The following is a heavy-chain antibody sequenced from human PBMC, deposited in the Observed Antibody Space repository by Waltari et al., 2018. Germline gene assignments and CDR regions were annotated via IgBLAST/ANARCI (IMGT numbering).Heavy chain of an antibody. CDR3: ARVSRELSFDY. CDR1: GFTFSSYW. J-gene: IGHJ4*02. V-gene: IGHV3-7*01. D-gene: IGHD3-16*02. Sequence: EVQLVESGGGLVQPGGSLRLSCAASGFTFSSYWMSWVRQAPGKGLEWVANIKQDGREKYYVDSVKGRFTISRDNAKNSLYLQMNSLRAEDTAVYYCARVSRELSFDYWGQGTLVTVSS. CDR2: IKQDGREK.